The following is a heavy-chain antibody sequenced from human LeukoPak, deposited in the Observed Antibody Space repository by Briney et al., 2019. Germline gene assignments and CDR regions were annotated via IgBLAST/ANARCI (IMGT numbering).Heavy chain of an antibody. CDR3: AGTYYYDSSGYRPFDY. D-gene: IGHD3-22*01. V-gene: IGHV1-69*13. J-gene: IGHJ4*02. CDR2: IIPIFGTA. CDR1: GGTFSSYA. Sequence: SVKVSCKASGGTFSSYAISWVRQAPGQGLEWMGGIIPIFGTANYAQKFQGRVTTTADESTSTAYMELSSLRSEDTAVYYCAGTYYYDSSGYRPFDYWGQGTLVTVSS.